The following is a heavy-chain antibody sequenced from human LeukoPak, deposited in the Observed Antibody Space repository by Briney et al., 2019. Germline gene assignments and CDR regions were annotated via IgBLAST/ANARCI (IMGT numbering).Heavy chain of an antibody. CDR2: IKQDGSKK. J-gene: IGHJ4*02. D-gene: IGHD3-10*01. V-gene: IGHV3-7*01. CDR3: ARDMDPTMVRGVHYFDY. Sequence: GGSLRLSCVASGFPFSSYWMTWVRQAPGKGLEWVANIKQDGSKKSYVDSVKGRFTISRDNAKNSLYLQMNSLRAEDTAVYYCARDMDPTMVRGVHYFDYWGQGTLVTVSS. CDR1: GFPFSSYW.